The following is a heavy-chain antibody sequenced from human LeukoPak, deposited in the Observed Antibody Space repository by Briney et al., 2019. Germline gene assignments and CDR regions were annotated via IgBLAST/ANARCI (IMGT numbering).Heavy chain of an antibody. CDR2: ISSSSSYI. CDR1: GFTFGSYS. D-gene: IGHD2-2*01. V-gene: IGHV3-21*01. CDR3: ARDPDRSSTSCYSSKVDP. J-gene: IGHJ5*02. Sequence: GGSLRLSCAASGFTFGSYSMNWVRQTPGKGLEWVSSISSSSSYIYYADSVKGRFTISRDNAKNSLYLQMNSLRAEDTAVYYCARDPDRSSTSCYSSKVDPWGQGTLVTVSS.